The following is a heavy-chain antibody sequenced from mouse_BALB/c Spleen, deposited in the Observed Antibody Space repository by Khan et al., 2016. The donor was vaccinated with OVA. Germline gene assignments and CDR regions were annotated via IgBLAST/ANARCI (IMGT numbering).Heavy chain of an antibody. CDR1: GYSITSDYA. D-gene: IGHD4-1*01. CDR2: ISYSGSN. J-gene: IGHJ4*01. V-gene: IGHV3-2*02. Sequence: EVQLQESGPGLVKPSQSLSLTCTVAGYSITSDYAWNWIRQFPGNKLEWMGYISYSGSNGYNPSLKSRISITRDKSKNQFFLQLNSVTTEDTATYYCASELGRYYAMDYWGQGTSVTVSS. CDR3: ASELGRYYAMDY.